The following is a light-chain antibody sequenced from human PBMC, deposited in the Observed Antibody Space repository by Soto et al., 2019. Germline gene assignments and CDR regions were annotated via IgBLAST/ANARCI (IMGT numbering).Light chain of an antibody. CDR2: DVS. CDR3: SSYTNSSPYV. Sequence: QSDRTQPASVSGAAGQSITISCTGTSSDVGGYDYVSWYQQHPGKAPKLMIYDVSNRPSGVSNRFSGSKSGNTASLTISGLQAEDEADYYCSSYTNSSPYVFGTGTKV. V-gene: IGLV2-14*01. J-gene: IGLJ1*01. CDR1: SSDVGGYDY.